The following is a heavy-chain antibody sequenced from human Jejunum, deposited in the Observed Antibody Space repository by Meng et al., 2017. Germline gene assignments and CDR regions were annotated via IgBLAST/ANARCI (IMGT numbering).Heavy chain of an antibody. J-gene: IGHJ4*02. CDR3: ARHLGHGDGLKIGFDY. V-gene: IGHV4-39*01. Sequence: QLQLQLSGPGLVRPSETLSLTCAVPGGSIDKTNSYWGWIRQPPGGGLEWIGNIFYTGTTYYNPSLKSRVTISVDTSKNQFSLTVSSVTAADTAVYYCARHLGHGDGLKIGFDYWGQGTLVTVSS. D-gene: IGHD4-17*01. CDR2: IFYTGTT. CDR1: GGSIDKTNSY.